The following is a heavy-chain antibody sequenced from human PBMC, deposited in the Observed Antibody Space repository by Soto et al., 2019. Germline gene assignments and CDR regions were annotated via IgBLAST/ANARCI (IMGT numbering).Heavy chain of an antibody. CDR2: ISRTGST. Sequence: SETLSLTCAVSGGSITSSEWWSWVRQPPGKGLEWIGEISRTGSTNYNSTLKSRVTISLDKSNNQFSLKLNSVTAADTAVYCCASRAADRPFWGQGTLVTVSS. CDR1: GGSITSSEW. V-gene: IGHV4-4*01. CDR3: ASRAADRPF. J-gene: IGHJ4*02. D-gene: IGHD6-6*01.